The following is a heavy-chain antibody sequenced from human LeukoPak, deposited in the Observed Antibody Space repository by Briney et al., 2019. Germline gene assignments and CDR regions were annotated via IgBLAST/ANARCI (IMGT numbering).Heavy chain of an antibody. CDR1: GFTFSGFW. V-gene: IGHV3-7*01. Sequence: GGSLRPSCAVSGFTFSGFWMSWSRQAPGKGLEWVASINSDGSEGYYADVVKGRFTISRDNPKNTLYLQMNYLRVEDTAVYYCSYDHFDYWSRGTLVTVSS. CDR3: SYDHFDY. D-gene: IGHD2-21*01. J-gene: IGHJ4*02. CDR2: INSDGSEG.